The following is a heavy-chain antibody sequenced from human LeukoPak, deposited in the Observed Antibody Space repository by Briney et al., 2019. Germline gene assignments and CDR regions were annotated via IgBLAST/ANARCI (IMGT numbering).Heavy chain of an antibody. Sequence: PGGSLRLSCAASGFTFSSYAMHWVRQAPGQGLEWVGVIYYDGSNKYYADSVKGRFTISRDNSKNTLYLQMNSLRAEDTAVYYCARAPGEWARGVCWFDPWGQGTLVTVSS. J-gene: IGHJ5*02. CDR1: GFTFSSYA. D-gene: IGHD3-16*01. CDR2: IYYDGSNK. V-gene: IGHV3-30-3*01. CDR3: ARAPGEWARGVCWFDP.